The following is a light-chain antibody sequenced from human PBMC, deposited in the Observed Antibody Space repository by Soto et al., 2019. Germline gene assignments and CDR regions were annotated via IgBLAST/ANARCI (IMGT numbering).Light chain of an antibody. CDR2: LGS. Sequence: DIVLTQSPLSLPVTPGEPASISCRSSHSLLHSNGYSYLDWYLKKPGQSPQLLIYLGSNRASGVPDRFSGSGSGTDFTLKISRVEAEDVGVYYCMQGLQMPIAFGQGTRLEI. CDR3: MQGLQMPIA. V-gene: IGKV2-28*01. J-gene: IGKJ5*01. CDR1: HSLLHSNGYSY.